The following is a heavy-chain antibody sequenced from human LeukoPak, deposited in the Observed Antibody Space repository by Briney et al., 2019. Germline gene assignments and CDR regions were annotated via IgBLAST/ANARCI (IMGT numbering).Heavy chain of an antibody. D-gene: IGHD2-2*01. CDR3: AIGRKYCSSTSCYGPFDY. Sequence: SVKVSCKASGGTFSSYAISWVRQAPGQGLEWMGGIIPIFGTANYAQKFQGRVTITTDESTSTAYMELSSLRSEDTAVYYCAIGRKYCSSTSCYGPFDYWGQGTLVTVSS. CDR2: IIPIFGTA. CDR1: GGTFSSYA. J-gene: IGHJ4*02. V-gene: IGHV1-69*05.